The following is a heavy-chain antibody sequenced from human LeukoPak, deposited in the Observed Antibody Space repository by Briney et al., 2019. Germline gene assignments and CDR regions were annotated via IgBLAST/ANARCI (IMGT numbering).Heavy chain of an antibody. CDR2: ISSSSSYI. J-gene: IGHJ4*02. CDR3: AKHPEYQLLYYFDY. D-gene: IGHD2-2*01. V-gene: IGHV3-21*04. CDR1: GFTFSSYS. Sequence: PGGSLRLSCAASGFTFSSYSMNWVRQAPGKGLEWVSSISSSSSYIYYADSVKGRFTISRDNAKNSLYLQMNSLRAEDTAVYYCAKHPEYQLLYYFDYWGQGTLVTVSS.